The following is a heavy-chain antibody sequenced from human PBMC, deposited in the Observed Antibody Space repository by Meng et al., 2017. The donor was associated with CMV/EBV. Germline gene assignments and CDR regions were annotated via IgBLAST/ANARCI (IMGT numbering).Heavy chain of an antibody. D-gene: IGHD2-2*01. V-gene: IGHV3-9*01. CDR2: ISWNSGSI. CDR1: GFTFDDYA. CDR3: ARDTIVVVPAASGGFDY. Sequence: GGSLRLSCAASGFTFDDYAMHWVRQAPGKGLEWVSGISWNSGSIGYADSVKGRFTISRDNAKNSLYLQMNSLRAEDTALYYCARDTIVVVPAASGGFDYWGQGTLVTVSS. J-gene: IGHJ4*02.